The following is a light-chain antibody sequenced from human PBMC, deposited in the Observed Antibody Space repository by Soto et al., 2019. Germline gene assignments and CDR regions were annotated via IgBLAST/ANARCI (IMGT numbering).Light chain of an antibody. V-gene: IGKV3-20*01. CDR3: QQFDSSVT. CDR2: GAS. CDR1: QSVSSTF. Sequence: EIVLTQSPGSLSLSPGERATLSCRASQSVSSTFLAWYQQRPGQAPRLLMYGASSRATGIPERFSGSGSGTDFTLTISRLEPEDFAVYYCQQFDSSVTFGQGTKVEIQ. J-gene: IGKJ1*01.